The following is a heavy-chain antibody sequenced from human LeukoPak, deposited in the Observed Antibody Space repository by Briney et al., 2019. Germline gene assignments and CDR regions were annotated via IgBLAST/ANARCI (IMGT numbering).Heavy chain of an antibody. CDR1: GFPFTNYA. Sequence: GGSLRLSCAASGFPFTNYAMSWARQAPGKGLEWVSSISGSGGSTHYADSVKGRFTISRDNSKNTFYLQMNSLRAEDTAVYYCAKCYNSGMPGDYWGQGTLVIVSS. CDR2: ISGSGGST. CDR3: AKCYNSGMPGDY. V-gene: IGHV3-23*01. D-gene: IGHD2-2*02. J-gene: IGHJ4*02.